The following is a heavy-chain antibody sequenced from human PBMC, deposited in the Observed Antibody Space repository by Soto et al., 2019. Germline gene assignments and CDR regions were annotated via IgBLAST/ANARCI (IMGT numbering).Heavy chain of an antibody. CDR3: ARAEGYGGNGDLDH. CDR2: INAGNGNT. J-gene: IGHJ4*02. D-gene: IGHD5-12*01. CDR1: GYIFTSYG. V-gene: IGHV1-3*01. Sequence: QVQLVQSGAEVKKPGASVKVSCKASGYIFTSYGVHWVRQAPGQSLEWMGWINAGNGNTEYSQNFQGRVTITRDTSASTAYMELNSLRSEDTAVYSCARAEGYGGNGDLDHWGQGTLVTVSS.